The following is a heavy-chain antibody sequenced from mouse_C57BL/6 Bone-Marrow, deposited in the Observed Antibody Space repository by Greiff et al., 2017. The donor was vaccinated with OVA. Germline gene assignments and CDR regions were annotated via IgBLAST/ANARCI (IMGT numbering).Heavy chain of an antibody. Sequence: VQLQQSGPELVKPGASVKISCKASGYAFSSSWMNWVKQRPGKGLEWIGRIYPGDGDTNYNGKFKGKATLTADKSSSTAYMQLSSLTSEDSAVYFCARWAGFDYWGQGTTLTVSS. J-gene: IGHJ2*01. CDR1: GYAFSSSW. CDR2: IYPGDGDT. CDR3: ARWAGFDY. V-gene: IGHV1-82*01. D-gene: IGHD6-1*01.